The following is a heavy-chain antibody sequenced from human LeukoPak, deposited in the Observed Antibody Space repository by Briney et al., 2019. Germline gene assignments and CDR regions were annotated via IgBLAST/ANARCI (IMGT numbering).Heavy chain of an antibody. CDR1: GGSITTTNY. Sequence: SGTLSLTCGVSGGSITTTNYWSWVRQPPGGGLEWIGEVSLAGRTRYNPSLKNRVNISIDESKNHLYLNLASVTAADTAVYYCARQRSYGSGIDYWGQGTLVTVSS. CDR2: VSLAGRT. J-gene: IGHJ4*02. CDR3: ARQRSYGSGIDY. V-gene: IGHV4-4*02. D-gene: IGHD3-10*01.